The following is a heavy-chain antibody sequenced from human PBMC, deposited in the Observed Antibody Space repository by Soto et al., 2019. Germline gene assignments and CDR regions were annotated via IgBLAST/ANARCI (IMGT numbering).Heavy chain of an antibody. Sequence: EVQLVESGGGLVQPGRSLRLSCAASGFTFDDYAMHWVRQAPGKGLEWVSGISWNVGSIAYADSVKGRFTISRDNAKNSLYLQMNSLRAEDTALYYCAKGVAGWYYFDYWGQGTLATVSS. CDR3: AKGVAGWYYFDY. D-gene: IGHD3-3*01. V-gene: IGHV3-9*01. CDR2: ISWNVGSI. J-gene: IGHJ4*02. CDR1: GFTFDDYA.